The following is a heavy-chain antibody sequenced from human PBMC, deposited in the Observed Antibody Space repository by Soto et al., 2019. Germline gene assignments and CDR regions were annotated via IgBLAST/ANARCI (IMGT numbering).Heavy chain of an antibody. D-gene: IGHD6-19*01. CDR1: GYSISSGYY. Sequence: SETLSLTCAVSGYSISSGYYCGWIRQPPGKGLEWIGSIYHSGNTYYNPSLKSRVTISVDTSKNHFSLKLSSVTAADTAVYYCARARIVVAGTIVDYWGQGTLVTVSS. CDR3: ARARIVVAGTIVDY. J-gene: IGHJ4*02. V-gene: IGHV4-38-2*01. CDR2: IYHSGNT.